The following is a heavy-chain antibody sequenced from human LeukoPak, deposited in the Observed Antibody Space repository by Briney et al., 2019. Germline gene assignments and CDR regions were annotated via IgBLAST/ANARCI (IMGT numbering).Heavy chain of an antibody. CDR1: GGSISSSSYY. CDR2: IYYSGST. J-gene: IGHJ4*02. V-gene: IGHV4-39*01. CDR3: AAGYYYDSSGYPWDY. Sequence: SETLSLTCTVSGGSISSSSYYWGWIRQPPGKGLEWIGSIYYSGSTYYNPSLKSRVTISVDTSKNQFSLKLSSVTAADTAVYYCAAGYYYDSSGYPWDYWGRGTLVTVSS. D-gene: IGHD3-22*01.